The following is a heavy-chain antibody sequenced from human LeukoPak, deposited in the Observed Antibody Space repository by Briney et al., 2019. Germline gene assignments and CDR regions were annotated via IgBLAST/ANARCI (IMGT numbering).Heavy chain of an antibody. J-gene: IGHJ4*02. CDR3: ARANWALSFDY. CDR2: IYTSGST. CDR1: GGSISSGSYY. D-gene: IGHD1-1*01. Sequence: TLSLTCTVSGGSISSGSYYWSWIRQPAGKGLEWIGRIYTSGSTNYNPSLKSRVTISVDPSKNQFSLKLSSVTAADTAVYYCARANWALSFDYWGQGTLVTVSS. V-gene: IGHV4-61*02.